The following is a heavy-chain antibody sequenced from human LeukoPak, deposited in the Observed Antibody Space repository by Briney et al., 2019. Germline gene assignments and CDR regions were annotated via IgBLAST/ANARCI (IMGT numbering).Heavy chain of an antibody. Sequence: HPGRSPLLTRAAPGFPFRSFAMHRGRPAPGKGLEGGAVPSSDGTIKYYADSVKGRFTISRDNSKNLLYLQMNSLRVDDTAVYYCATALGRGCRGVTCYYFHHWGQGTLATVSS. CDR2: PSSDGTIK. CDR3: ATALGRGCRGVTCYYFHH. D-gene: IGHD2-15*01. V-gene: IGHV3-30*16. CDR1: GFPFRSFA. J-gene: IGHJ4*02.